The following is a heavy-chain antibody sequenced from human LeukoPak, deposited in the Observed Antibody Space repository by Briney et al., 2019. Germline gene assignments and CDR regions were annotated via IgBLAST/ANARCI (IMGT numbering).Heavy chain of an antibody. CDR3: ARDGYFDWLLYADY. J-gene: IGHJ4*03. V-gene: IGHV4-39*07. Sequence: PSETLSLTCTVSGGSISSSSNYWGWIRQPPGKGLEWIGSIYYSGSTYYNPSLKSRVTISVDTSKNQFSLKLSSVTAADTAVYYCARDGYFDWLLYADYWGQGTTVTVSS. CDR2: IYYSGST. CDR1: GGSISSSSNY. D-gene: IGHD3-9*01.